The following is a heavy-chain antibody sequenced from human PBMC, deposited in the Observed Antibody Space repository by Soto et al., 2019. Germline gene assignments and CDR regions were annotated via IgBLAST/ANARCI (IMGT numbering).Heavy chain of an antibody. Sequence: QAHLEQSGAELKRPGPSVKFSAKASGYTFMDLDINGLRRAPEQGPEWMGWMNAKSGDTFFAQRFQGKFNMTWDTSLSTAYMEVGSLTSDDTAIYYCARGNPFNYAGFDVWGQGTTVAVSS. CDR1: GYTFMDLD. CDR2: MNAKSGDT. J-gene: IGHJ6*02. V-gene: IGHV1-8*01. CDR3: ARGNPFNYAGFDV. D-gene: IGHD3-16*01.